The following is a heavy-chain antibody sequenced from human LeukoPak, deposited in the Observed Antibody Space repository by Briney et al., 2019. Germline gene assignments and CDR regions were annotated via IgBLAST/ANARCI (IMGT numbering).Heavy chain of an antibody. CDR3: ARRGDDSSLVAFDV. Sequence: PGESLKISCKGSGYRFTNYWIGWVRQMPGKGLEWMGIVNPGDSDTRYSPSFQGQVTISADTSITTAYLQWSSLKASHNGMYYCARRGDDSSLVAFDVWGQGTMVTVPS. V-gene: IGHV5-51*01. D-gene: IGHD5-12*01. J-gene: IGHJ3*01. CDR2: VNPGDSDT. CDR1: GYRFTNYW.